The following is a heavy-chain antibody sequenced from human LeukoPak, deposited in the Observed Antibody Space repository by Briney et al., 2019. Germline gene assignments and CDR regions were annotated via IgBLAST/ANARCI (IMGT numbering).Heavy chain of an antibody. Sequence: PSETLSLTCTVSGDSIRSYYWSWIRQPPGKGLEWIGYIYYSGSTNYNPSLKSRVTISVDTSKNQFSLKLNSVTAADTAVYYCARYNYYDSTFDYWGQGTLVTVSS. CDR1: GDSIRSYY. V-gene: IGHV4-59*01. D-gene: IGHD3-22*01. J-gene: IGHJ4*02. CDR3: ARYNYYDSTFDY. CDR2: IYYSGST.